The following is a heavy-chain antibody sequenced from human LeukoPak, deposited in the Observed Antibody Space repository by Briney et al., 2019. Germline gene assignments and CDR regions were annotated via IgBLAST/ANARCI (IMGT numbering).Heavy chain of an antibody. J-gene: IGHJ4*02. V-gene: IGHV4-39*01. CDR2: IYYSGST. Sequence: SETLSLTCTVSGGSISSSSYYWGWIRQPPGKGLEWLGSIYYSGSTYYNPSLKSRVTISVDTSKNQFSLKLSSVTAADPAVIYCARRVAARAFDYWGQGTLVTVSS. CDR1: GGSISSSSYY. D-gene: IGHD6-6*01. CDR3: ARRVAARAFDY.